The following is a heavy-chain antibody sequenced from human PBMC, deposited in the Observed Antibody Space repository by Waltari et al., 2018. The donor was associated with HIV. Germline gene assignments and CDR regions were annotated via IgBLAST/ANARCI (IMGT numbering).Heavy chain of an antibody. D-gene: IGHD3-10*01. CDR3: ARGGEFTIVRGVPYGMDV. CDR2: IYYSGSP. Sequence: QVQLQESGPGLVKPSETPSLTCTVSGGPIRSYYWSWIRQPPEKGLEWIGDIYYSGSPNYTPSLKGRGTISVETSKNQFSLKLSSVTAAGTAVYFCARGGEFTIVRGVPYGMDVWGQGTTVTVSS. V-gene: IGHV4-59*01. J-gene: IGHJ6*02. CDR1: GGPIRSYY.